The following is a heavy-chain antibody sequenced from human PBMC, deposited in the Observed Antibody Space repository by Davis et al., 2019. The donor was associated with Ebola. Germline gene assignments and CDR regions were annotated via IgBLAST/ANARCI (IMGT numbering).Heavy chain of an antibody. CDR3: AIGTAVDPYYFDY. CDR1: GGSFSGYY. V-gene: IGHV4-34*01. Sequence: PSETLSLTCAVYGGSFSGYYWSWIRQPPGKGLEWIGEINHSGSTNYNPSLKSRVTISEHTSKNQFSLKLSSVTAADTAVYYCAIGTAVDPYYFDYWGQGALVTVSS. D-gene: IGHD5-18*01. J-gene: IGHJ4*02. CDR2: INHSGST.